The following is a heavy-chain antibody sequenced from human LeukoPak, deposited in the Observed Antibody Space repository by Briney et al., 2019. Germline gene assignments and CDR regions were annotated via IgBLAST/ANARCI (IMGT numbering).Heavy chain of an antibody. CDR2: ISGSGGST. J-gene: IGHJ4*02. V-gene: IGHV3-23*01. D-gene: IGHD3-22*01. CDR1: GFTFSSYA. Sequence: PGGSLRLSCAASGFTFSSYAMSWVRQAPGKGLEWVSAISGSGGSTYYADSVKGRFTISRDNSKNTLYLQMNSLRAEDTAVYYCAKDSGANYYDSSGYPDFDYWGQGTLVTVPS. CDR3: AKDSGANYYDSSGYPDFDY.